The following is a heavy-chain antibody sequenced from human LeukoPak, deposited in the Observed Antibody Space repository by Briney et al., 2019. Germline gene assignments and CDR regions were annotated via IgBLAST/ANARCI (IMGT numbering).Heavy chain of an antibody. J-gene: IGHJ6*03. Sequence: GGSLRLSCAASGFTFSSYGMSWVRQAPGKGLEWVSAISGSGGSTYYADSVKGRFTISRDNSKNTLYLQMNSLRAEDTAVYYCAKNAGFRAAAGTRRILVYYMDVWGKGTTVTVSS. CDR1: GFTFSSYG. CDR3: AKNAGFRAAAGTRRILVYYMDV. D-gene: IGHD6-13*01. V-gene: IGHV3-23*01. CDR2: ISGSGGST.